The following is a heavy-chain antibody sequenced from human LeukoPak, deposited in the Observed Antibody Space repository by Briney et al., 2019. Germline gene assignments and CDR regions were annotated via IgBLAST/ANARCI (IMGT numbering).Heavy chain of an antibody. D-gene: IGHD1-1*01. Sequence: PGGSLRLSCAASGFYFSAYSMNWVRQAPGKGLEWVSSINTGSTYMYYADSVKGRFTISRDNAKNSLHLRMSSLRADDTAVYFCARVEATTGRNYHYYYMDVWGKGTTVTVSS. CDR2: INTGSTYM. V-gene: IGHV3-21*01. CDR1: GFYFSAYS. J-gene: IGHJ6*03. CDR3: ARVEATTGRNYHYYYMDV.